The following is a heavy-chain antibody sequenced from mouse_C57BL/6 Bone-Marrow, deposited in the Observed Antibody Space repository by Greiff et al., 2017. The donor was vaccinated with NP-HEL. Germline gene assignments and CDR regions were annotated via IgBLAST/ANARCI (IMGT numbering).Heavy chain of an antibody. CDR1: GYTFTDYY. J-gene: IGHJ3*01. CDR2: INPYNGGT. V-gene: IGHV1-19*01. D-gene: IGHD2-1*01. Sequence: EVQLQESGPVLVKPGASVKMSCKASGYTFTDYYMNWVKQSHGKSLEWIGVINPYNGGTSYNQKFKGKATLTVDKSSSTAYMELDSLTSEDSAVYYCGGNYYPSWFAYWGQGTLVTVSA. CDR3: GGNYYPSWFAY.